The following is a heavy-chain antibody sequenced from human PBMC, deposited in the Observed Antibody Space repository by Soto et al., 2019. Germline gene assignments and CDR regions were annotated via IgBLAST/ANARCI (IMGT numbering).Heavy chain of an antibody. J-gene: IGHJ4*02. V-gene: IGHV1-69*02. CDR2: IIPILGIA. CDR1: GGTFSSYT. D-gene: IGHD3-22*01. CDR3: ARGVDYYDSWSRLFDY. Sequence: QVQLVQSGAEVKKPGSSVKVSCKASGGTFSSYTISWVRQAPGQGLEWMGRIIPILGIANYAQKFQGRVTITADKSTSTAYMELSSLRSEDTAVYYCARGVDYYDSWSRLFDYWGQGTLVTVSS.